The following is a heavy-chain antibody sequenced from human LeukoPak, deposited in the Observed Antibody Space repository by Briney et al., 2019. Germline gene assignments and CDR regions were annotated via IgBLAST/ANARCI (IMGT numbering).Heavy chain of an antibody. Sequence: PSETLSLTCAVSGGSISSGGYSWSWIRQPPGKGLEWIGYIYHSGSTYYNPSLKSRVAISVDTSKNQFSLKLSSVTAADTAVYYCARVAIDEDAFDIWGQGTMVTVSS. CDR3: ARVAIDEDAFDI. CDR1: GGSISSGGYS. V-gene: IGHV4-30-2*05. J-gene: IGHJ3*02. CDR2: IYHSGST.